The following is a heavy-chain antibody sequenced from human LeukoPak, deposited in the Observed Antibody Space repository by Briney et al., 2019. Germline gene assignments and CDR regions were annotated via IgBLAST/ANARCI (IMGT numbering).Heavy chain of an antibody. CDR1: GFTFSSYE. CDR3: AREGQLVPRVYYYYYYMDV. J-gene: IGHJ6*03. V-gene: IGHV3-48*03. CDR2: ISSSGSTI. D-gene: IGHD6-6*01. Sequence: GGSLRLSCAASGFTFSSYEMNWVRQAPGKGLEWVSYISSSGSTIYYADSVKGRFTISKDNAKNSRYLQMNSLRAEDTAVYYCAREGQLVPRVYYYYYYMDVWGKGTTVTVSS.